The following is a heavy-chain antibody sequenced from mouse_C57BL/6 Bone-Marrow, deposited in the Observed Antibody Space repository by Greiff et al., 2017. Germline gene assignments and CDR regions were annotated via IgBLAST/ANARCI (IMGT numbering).Heavy chain of an antibody. J-gene: IGHJ2*01. CDR3: ARDPYYYGSSPFDY. CDR2: IYPRSGNT. V-gene: IGHV1-81*01. Sequence: VMLVESGAELARPGASVKLSCKASGYTFTSYGISWVKQRTGQGLEWIGEIYPRSGNTYYNEKFKGKATLTADKSSSTAYMELRSLTSEDSAVYFCARDPYYYGSSPFDYWGQGTTLTVSS. CDR1: GYTFTSYG. D-gene: IGHD1-1*01.